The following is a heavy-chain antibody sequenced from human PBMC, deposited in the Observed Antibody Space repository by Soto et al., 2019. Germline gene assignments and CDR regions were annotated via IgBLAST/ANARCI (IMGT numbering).Heavy chain of an antibody. V-gene: IGHV4-34*01. CDR1: GGAFSGYY. Sequence: QVQLQQWAAGLLKPSETLSLTCAVYGGAFSGYYWSWIRQPPGKGLEWIGEINHSGSTNYNPSLKSRVTISVDTSKNQFSLKLSSVTAADTAVYYCAIVWAGAAPHPVGYWGQGTLVTVSS. D-gene: IGHD6-6*01. CDR2: INHSGST. CDR3: AIVWAGAAPHPVGY. J-gene: IGHJ4*02.